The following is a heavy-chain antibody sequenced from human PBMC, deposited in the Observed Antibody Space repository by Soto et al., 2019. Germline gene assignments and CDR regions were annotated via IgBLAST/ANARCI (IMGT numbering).Heavy chain of an antibody. D-gene: IGHD3-22*01. V-gene: IGHV1-18*04. CDR3: ARAHHPRYYYGSGSDY. CDR2: FSAYNGNT. J-gene: IGHJ4*02. CDR1: VYTFPSYG. Sequence: QVQLVQSGAEVKKPGTSVTVSRKASVYTFPSYGLSWVRQAPGQGGEWMGCFSAYNGNTNYSQKLQGRVTMTTDTPTSTAYMELRSLRSDDTAVYYCARAHHPRYYYGSGSDYWGQGTLVTVSS.